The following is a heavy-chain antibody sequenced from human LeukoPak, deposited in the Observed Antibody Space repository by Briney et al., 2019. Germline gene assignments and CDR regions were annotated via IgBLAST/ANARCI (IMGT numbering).Heavy chain of an antibody. CDR3: ASPKYGDFYFDY. CDR1: GYTFSGYY. D-gene: IGHD2-21*02. Sequence: ASVKVSCKASGYTFSGYYIHWVRQAPGQGLEWMVWISPSTGGTNYAQKFQGRVIMTRDTSIATAYMEPRGLRSDDTAVYFCASPKYGDFYFDYWGQGTLVTVAS. CDR2: ISPSTGGT. J-gene: IGHJ4*02. V-gene: IGHV1-2*02.